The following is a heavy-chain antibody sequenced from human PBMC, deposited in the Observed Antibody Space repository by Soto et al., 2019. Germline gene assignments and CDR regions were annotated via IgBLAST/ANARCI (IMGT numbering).Heavy chain of an antibody. CDR3: AKDGDFRSFDGWLDA. J-gene: IGHJ5*02. D-gene: IGHD3-3*01. V-gene: IGHV3-30*18. CDR1: GFTFSNYG. CDR2: ISYDGNRE. Sequence: QVQLVESGGGVVQPGRSLRLSCAASGFTFSNYGMHWVRQAPGKGLEWVAVISYDGNREYYIDSVKGRFTISRDNSENTLHLQMNSLRGEDTAVYYCAKDGDFRSFDGWLDAWGQGTLVTVSS.